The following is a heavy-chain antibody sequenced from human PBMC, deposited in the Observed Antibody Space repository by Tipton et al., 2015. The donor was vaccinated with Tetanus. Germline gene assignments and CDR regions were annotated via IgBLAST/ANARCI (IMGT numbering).Heavy chain of an antibody. CDR3: ARDVGEFSSVYLSSWFDP. J-gene: IGHJ5*02. D-gene: IGHD3-3*01. CDR1: GFTFYSYG. Sequence: SLRLSCAASGFTFYSYGMHWVRQAPGKGLEWVAVISYDGRNKYYAHSVKGRFTISRDNSKNTLYLQMNSLRAEDTAVYYCARDVGEFSSVYLSSWFDPWGQGSLVTVSS. V-gene: IGHV3-30*03. CDR2: ISYDGRNK.